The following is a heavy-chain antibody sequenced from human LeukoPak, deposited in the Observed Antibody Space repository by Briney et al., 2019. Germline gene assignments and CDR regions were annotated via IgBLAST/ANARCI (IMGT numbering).Heavy chain of an antibody. Sequence: GASVKVSCKASGGTFSGFDVSWVRQAPGQGLEWAGGLIPIYGNPSYAQKFQGRVTIKTDESTTTAYMELSDLRSDDTAVYYCARRNLGVATLWFGPWGQGTLVTVSS. J-gene: IGHJ5*02. V-gene: IGHV1-69*05. D-gene: IGHD3-10*01. CDR1: GGTFSGFD. CDR3: ARRNLGVATLWFGP. CDR2: LIPIYGNP.